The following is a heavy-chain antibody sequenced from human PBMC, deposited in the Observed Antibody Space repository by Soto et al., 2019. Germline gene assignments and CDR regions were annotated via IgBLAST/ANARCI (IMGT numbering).Heavy chain of an antibody. D-gene: IGHD3-3*01. CDR3: ARTTYTFSSGYYIS. CDR2: IYYTGST. V-gene: IGHV4-39*01. CDR1: GGSISSSSYY. J-gene: IGHJ5*02. Sequence: QLQLQESGPGLVKPSETLSLTCTVSGGSISSSSYYWGWIRQPPGKGLEWIGSIYYTGSTYYNPSLKSRVTISVDTSKNQFSLKLSSVTAVDTAVYYSARTTYTFSSGYYISWGQGTLVTVSS.